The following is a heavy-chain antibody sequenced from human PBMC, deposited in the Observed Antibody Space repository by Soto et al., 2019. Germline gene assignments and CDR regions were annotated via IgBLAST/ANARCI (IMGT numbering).Heavy chain of an antibody. CDR2: IYWNDDK. V-gene: IGHV2-5*01. J-gene: IGHJ6*02. Sequence: KSGPTLVNPTQTLTLTCTFSGFSLSTSGVGVGWIRQPPGKALEWLALIYWNDDKRYSPSLKSRLTITKDTSKNQVVLTMTNMDPVDTATYYCAHSLYCSGGSCYSDYYYYGMDVWGQGTTVTVSS. CDR3: AHSLYCSGGSCYSDYYYYGMDV. D-gene: IGHD2-15*01. CDR1: GFSLSTSGVG.